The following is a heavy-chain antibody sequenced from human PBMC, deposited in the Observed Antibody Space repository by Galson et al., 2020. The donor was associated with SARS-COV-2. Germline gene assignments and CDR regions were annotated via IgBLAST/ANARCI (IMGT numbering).Heavy chain of an antibody. D-gene: IGHD2-2*01. CDR1: GYTLTELS. Sequence: ASVKVSCKVSGYTLTELSMHWVRLAPGKGLEWMGGFNPEDGERIYAQRFQGRVTMTEDTSTDTAYMELRGLRSEDTAVYYCTTPGHPVIVPGSHYYYYGMEVWGQGTTVTVSS. J-gene: IGHJ6*02. CDR2: FNPEDGER. CDR3: TTPGHPVIVPGSHYYYYGMEV. V-gene: IGHV1-24*01.